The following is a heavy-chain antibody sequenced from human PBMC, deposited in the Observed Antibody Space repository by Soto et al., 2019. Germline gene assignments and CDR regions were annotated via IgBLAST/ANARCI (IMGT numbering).Heavy chain of an antibody. J-gene: IGHJ6*02. V-gene: IGHV3-30*03. CDR2: ISYDGSNK. D-gene: IGHD2-2*02. CDR1: GFTFISYN. Sequence: PGGSLRLSCAASGFTFISYNMHWVLQAPGKGLEWVALISYDGSNKYYADSVKGRFTISRDNSKNTLYLQMNSLTAEDTALYYCARGVLVPAAIVYYYGMDVWGQGTTVTVSS. CDR3: ARGVLVPAAIVYYYGMDV.